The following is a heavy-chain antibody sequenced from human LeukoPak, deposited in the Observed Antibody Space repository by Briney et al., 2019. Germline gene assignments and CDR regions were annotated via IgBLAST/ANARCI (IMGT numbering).Heavy chain of an antibody. V-gene: IGHV5-51*01. J-gene: IGHJ4*02. CDR1: GYSFTSYW. CDR3: ARAFLVGATIPSGY. D-gene: IGHD1-26*01. CDR2: IYPGESDT. Sequence: HGESLKISCKGSGYSFTSYWIGWVRQMPGKGLEWMGSIYPGESDTRYSPSFQGQVPSSADKSISTAYLQWSSLKASDTAMYYCARAFLVGATIPSGYWGQGTLVTVSS.